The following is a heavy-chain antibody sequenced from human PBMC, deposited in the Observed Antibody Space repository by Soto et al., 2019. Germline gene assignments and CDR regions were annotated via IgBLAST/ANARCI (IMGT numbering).Heavy chain of an antibody. Sequence: SETLSLTCTVSGDAIYIGGYYWTWIRQHPGKGLEWIGYIYHTGKTYYNPSLESRVPMSVDTSKNQFSLKLASVTAADTAVYYCARNGDYEDYFDYWGQGTLVTVAS. V-gene: IGHV4-31*03. CDR3: ARNGDYEDYFDY. CDR2: IYHTGKT. CDR1: GDAIYIGGYY. J-gene: IGHJ4*02. D-gene: IGHD4-17*01.